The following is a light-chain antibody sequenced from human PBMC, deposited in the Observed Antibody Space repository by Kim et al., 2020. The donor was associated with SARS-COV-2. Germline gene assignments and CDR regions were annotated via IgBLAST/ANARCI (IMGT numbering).Light chain of an antibody. CDR2: GAS. V-gene: IGKV3-20*01. J-gene: IGKJ5*01. Sequence: PGERATLSCRASQSVTSSYLAWYQQKPGQAPRLLIYGASSRATGIPDRFSGSGSGTDFTLTISRLEPEDFAVYYCQQYGSSPLITFGQGTRLEIK. CDR3: QQYGSSPLIT. CDR1: QSVTSSY.